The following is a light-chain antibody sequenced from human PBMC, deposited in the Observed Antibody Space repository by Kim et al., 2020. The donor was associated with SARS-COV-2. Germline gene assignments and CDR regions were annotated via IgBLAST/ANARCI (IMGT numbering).Light chain of an antibody. Sequence: QSALTQPASVSGSPGQSITISCTGTSSDVGSYNLVSWYQQHPGKAPKLMIYEVSKRPSGVSNRFSGSKSGNTASLTISGLQAEDEADYYCCSYAASVFGTGTKVTVL. J-gene: IGLJ1*01. CDR1: SSDVGSYNL. CDR3: CSYAASV. V-gene: IGLV2-23*02. CDR2: EVS.